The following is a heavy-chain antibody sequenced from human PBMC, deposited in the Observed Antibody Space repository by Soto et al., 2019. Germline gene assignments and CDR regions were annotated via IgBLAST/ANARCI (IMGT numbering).Heavy chain of an antibody. CDR2: TYYRSKWYH. V-gene: IGHV6-1*01. J-gene: IGHJ5*02. D-gene: IGHD3-16*01. Sequence: PSQTLSLTCAISGDSVSSNSAAWNWIRQSPSRGLEWLGRTYYRSKWYHDYAISVQSRIIINPDTSKNQFSLQLNSMSPKDTAVYYCVRDDRGLDPWGQGILVTVLL. CDR3: VRDDRGLDP. CDR1: GDSVSSNSAA.